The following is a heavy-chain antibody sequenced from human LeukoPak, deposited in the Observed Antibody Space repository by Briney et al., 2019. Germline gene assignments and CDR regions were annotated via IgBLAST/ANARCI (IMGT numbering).Heavy chain of an antibody. D-gene: IGHD2/OR15-2a*01. Sequence: PGGSLRLSCAASGFTFSSYWMSWVRQAPGKGLEWVANIRQDGSEECYVDSVKGRFTISRDNAKNSLFLQMNGLRAEDTAVYYCARVAVIYYYYMEVWGKGTTVTVSS. CDR1: GFTFSSYW. J-gene: IGHJ6*03. CDR3: ARVAVIYYYYMEV. CDR2: IRQDGSEE. V-gene: IGHV3-7*01.